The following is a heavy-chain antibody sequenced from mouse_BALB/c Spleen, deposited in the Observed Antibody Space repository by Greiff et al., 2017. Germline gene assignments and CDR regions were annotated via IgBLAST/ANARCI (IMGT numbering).Heavy chain of an antibody. Sequence: EVKLMESGGGLVKPGGSLKLSCAASGFTFSDYSMYWVRQTPEKRLEWVATISDGGSYTYYPDSVKGRFTISSDNAKNNLYLQMSSLKSEDAAMYYCERDTNYDRYDGAAMDYWGQGTSVTVSS. D-gene: IGHD2-14*01. CDR3: ERDTNYDRYDGAAMDY. J-gene: IGHJ4*01. CDR1: GFTFSDYS. CDR2: ISDGGSYT. V-gene: IGHV5-4*02.